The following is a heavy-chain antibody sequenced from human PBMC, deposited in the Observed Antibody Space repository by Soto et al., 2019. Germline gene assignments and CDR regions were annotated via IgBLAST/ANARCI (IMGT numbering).Heavy chain of an antibody. CDR2: IYYTGST. CDR3: ANCNWSLEL. CDR1: GGSISSYF. J-gene: IGHJ2*01. V-gene: IGHV4-59*01. Sequence: QVQLQESGPGLVKPSETLSLTCTVSGGSISSYFWSWIRQPPGKGLEWSGYIYYTGSTNYNTSLKSRVTTLVDTSKNQFSRQLSSVTAADTAVYYCANCNWSLELWGRGTLVTVSS.